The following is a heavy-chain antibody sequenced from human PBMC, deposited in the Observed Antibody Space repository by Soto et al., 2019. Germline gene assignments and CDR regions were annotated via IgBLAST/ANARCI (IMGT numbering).Heavy chain of an antibody. CDR1: GFTFSSYG. Sequence: QVQLVESGGGVVQPGRSLRLSCAASGFTFSSYGMHWVRQAPGKGLEWVAVISYDGSDKYYADSVKGRFTISRDNSNDTLHLQMDSLSAEDTAVYYCAKAVVVATTYFRHWGQGTLFTFSS. V-gene: IGHV3-30*18. CDR3: AKAVVVATTYFRH. D-gene: IGHD2-15*01. J-gene: IGHJ1*01. CDR2: ISYDGSDK.